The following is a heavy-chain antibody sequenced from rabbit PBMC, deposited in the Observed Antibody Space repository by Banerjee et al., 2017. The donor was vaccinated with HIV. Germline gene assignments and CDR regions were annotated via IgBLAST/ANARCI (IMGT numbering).Heavy chain of an antibody. CDR2: IYSGSGST. D-gene: IGHD1-1*01. V-gene: IGHV1S40*01. CDR3: ARWSRSSTGFFDL. J-gene: IGHJ4*01. Sequence: QSLEESGGDLVKPGASLTLTCTASGLDFSSGYDMCWVRQAPGKGLEWIACIYSGSGSTYYASWAKGRFTISKTSSTTVTLQMTSLTAADTATYFCARWSRSSTGFFDLWGPGTLVTVS. CDR1: GLDFSSGYD.